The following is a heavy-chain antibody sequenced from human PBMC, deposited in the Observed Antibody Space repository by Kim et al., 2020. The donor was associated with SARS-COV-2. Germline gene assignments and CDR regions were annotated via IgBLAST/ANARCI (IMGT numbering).Heavy chain of an antibody. CDR3: ARDPRGGMDV. CDR2: GKT. J-gene: IGHJ6*02. Sequence: GKTKKSHSYQGRVTISADTSATTVYMELGSLTSEDTAVYYCARDPRGGMDVWGQGTAVTVSS. V-gene: IGHV1-3*01.